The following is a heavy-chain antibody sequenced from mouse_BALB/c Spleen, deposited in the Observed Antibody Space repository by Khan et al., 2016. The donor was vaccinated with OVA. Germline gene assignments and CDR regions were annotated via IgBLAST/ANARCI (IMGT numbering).Heavy chain of an antibody. V-gene: IGHV5-6*01. J-gene: IGHJ3*01. CDR1: GFTFSSYS. CDR3: ESHLAGSFAY. CDR2: ISSGGDYT. D-gene: IGHD1-1*01. Sequence: EVELVESGGDLVKPGGSLKLSCAASGFTFSSYSMSWVRQTPDKRLEWVASISSGGDYTYYPDILKGRFTFSRDNAKTTPYLEMSSLKSEDTAMYYCESHLAGSFAYWGQGTLVTVSA.